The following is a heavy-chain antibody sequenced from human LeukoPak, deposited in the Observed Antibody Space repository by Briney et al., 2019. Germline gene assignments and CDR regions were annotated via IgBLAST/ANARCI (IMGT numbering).Heavy chain of an antibody. J-gene: IGHJ4*02. D-gene: IGHD4-17*01. Sequence: PGGSLKLSCAASGFTFSNYTMHWVRQAPGKGLEWVAIIWYDGSNKYYADSVKGRFTISRDNSKNTLYLQMNSLRAEDTAVYYCARDPVDYGDYFGYFDYWGQGTLVTVSS. CDR1: GFTFSNYT. CDR3: ARDPVDYGDYFGYFDY. V-gene: IGHV3-33*08. CDR2: IWYDGSNK.